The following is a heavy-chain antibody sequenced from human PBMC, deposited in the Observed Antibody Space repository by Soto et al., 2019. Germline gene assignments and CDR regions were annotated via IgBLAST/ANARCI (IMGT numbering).Heavy chain of an antibody. Sequence: GGSLRLSCTASGFTFGDYAMSWFRQAPGKGLEWVGFIRSKAYGGTTEYAASVKGRFTISRDDSKSIAYLQMNSLKTEDTAVYYCTRGPYYDFWSGYFPGGGRRYYMDVWGKGTTVTVSS. D-gene: IGHD3-3*01. V-gene: IGHV3-49*03. CDR1: GFTFGDYA. CDR3: TRGPYYDFWSGYFPGGGRRYYMDV. CDR2: IRSKAYGGTT. J-gene: IGHJ6*03.